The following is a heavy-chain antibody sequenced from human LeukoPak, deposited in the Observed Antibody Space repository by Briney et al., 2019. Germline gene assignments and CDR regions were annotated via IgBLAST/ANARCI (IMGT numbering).Heavy chain of an antibody. Sequence: HPGGFLRLSCAASGFTFSNYWMHWVRQAPGKGLVWVSRIISDGSDTSYADSVKGRFTMSRDNAKNTLYLQMNSLRDEDTAVYYCAKAGGSAWYEYWGQGSLVTVSS. CDR1: GFTFSNYW. D-gene: IGHD6-13*01. V-gene: IGHV3-74*01. CDR3: AKAGGSAWYEY. J-gene: IGHJ4*02. CDR2: IISDGSDT.